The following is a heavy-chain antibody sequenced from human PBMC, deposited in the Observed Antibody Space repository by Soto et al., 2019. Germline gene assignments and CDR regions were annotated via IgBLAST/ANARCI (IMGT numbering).Heavy chain of an antibody. D-gene: IGHD6-19*01. Sequence: EVQLVESGGGLVQPGGSLRLSFAASGFPFSSSWLHWVRQPPGKGLGWVPRINSDGSTTNYADSVKGRFTISRDNAKNTLYLQMNSLRAEDTAVYYCARGPSGWYGYDYWGQGTLVTVSS. CDR3: ARGPSGWYGYDY. CDR1: GFPFSSSW. V-gene: IGHV3-74*01. J-gene: IGHJ4*02. CDR2: INSDGSTT.